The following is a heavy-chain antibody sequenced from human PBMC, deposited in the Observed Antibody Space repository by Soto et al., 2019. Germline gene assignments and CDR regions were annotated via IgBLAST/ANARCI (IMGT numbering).Heavy chain of an antibody. CDR3: ARERGGSSGWSFDY. J-gene: IGHJ4*02. D-gene: IGHD6-19*01. CDR1: GFTFSNYG. V-gene: IGHV3-30*03. Sequence: HPGGSLRLSCAASGFTFSNYGMHWVRQAPGTGLEWVALISYDGSNIYYADSVKGRFTISRDNSKNTLYLQMNSLRAEDTALFYCARERGGSSGWSFDYWGQGTLVTVSS. CDR2: ISYDGSNI.